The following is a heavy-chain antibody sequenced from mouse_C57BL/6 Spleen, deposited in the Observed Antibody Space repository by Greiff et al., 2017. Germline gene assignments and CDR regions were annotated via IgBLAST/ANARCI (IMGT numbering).Heavy chain of an antibody. CDR3: ARKGYYGSEDY. J-gene: IGHJ2*01. CDR1: GYTFPGYW. CDR2: ILPGGGST. D-gene: IGHD1-1*01. V-gene: IGHV1-9*01. Sequence: QVQLLQSGAELMQPGASVKLSCKATGYTFPGYWIEWVKQRPGHGLEWIGEILPGGGSTNYTEKIKGQATFTADTSTNTAYMQLSSLTTEDAAIYYCARKGYYGSEDYWGQGTTLTVSS.